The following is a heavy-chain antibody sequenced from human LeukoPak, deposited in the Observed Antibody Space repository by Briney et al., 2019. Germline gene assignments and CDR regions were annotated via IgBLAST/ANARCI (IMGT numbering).Heavy chain of an antibody. V-gene: IGHV4-4*07. D-gene: IGHD4-23*01. CDR2: IYTSGST. CDR3: ARTDYGGNSANFDY. J-gene: IGHJ4*02. Sequence: SETLSLTCTVSGGSISSYYWSWIRQPAGKGLEWIGRIYTSGSTNYNPSLKSRVTISVDTSKNQFSLKLSSVTAADTAVYYSARTDYGGNSANFDYWGQGTLVTVSS. CDR1: GGSISSYY.